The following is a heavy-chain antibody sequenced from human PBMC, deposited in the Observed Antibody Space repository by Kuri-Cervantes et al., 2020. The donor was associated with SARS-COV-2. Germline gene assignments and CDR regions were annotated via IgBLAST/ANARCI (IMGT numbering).Heavy chain of an antibody. CDR2: IYYSGST. D-gene: IGHD1-1*01. V-gene: IGHV4-61*08. CDR3: ACALDTAYYFDY. J-gene: IGHJ4*02. Sequence: GSLRLSCTVSGGSISSGGYYWSWIRQHPGKGLEWIGYIYYSGSTNYNPSLKSRVTISVDTSKNQFSLKLSSVTATDTAVYYCACALDTAYYFDYWGQGTLVTVSS. CDR1: GGSISSGGYY.